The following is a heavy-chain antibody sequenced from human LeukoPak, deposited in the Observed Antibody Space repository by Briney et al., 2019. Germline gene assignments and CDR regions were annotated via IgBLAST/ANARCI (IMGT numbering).Heavy chain of an antibody. CDR2: ISGSGSVS. D-gene: IGHD2-15*01. V-gene: IGHV3-23*01. Sequence: GGSQRLSCAASGFTFRGYVMSWVRQAPGKGLEWVSGISGSGSVSYYADSVKGRFSISRDNSKNTLYLQMNSLRAEDTATYYCAKDRALSLRYYFDYWGQGAVVTVSS. CDR1: GFTFRGYV. J-gene: IGHJ4*02. CDR3: AKDRALSLRYYFDY.